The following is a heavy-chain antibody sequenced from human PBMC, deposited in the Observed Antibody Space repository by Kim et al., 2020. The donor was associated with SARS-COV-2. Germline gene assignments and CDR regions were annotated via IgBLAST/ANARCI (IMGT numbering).Heavy chain of an antibody. J-gene: IGHJ3*02. CDR2: TYCRSKWFN. CDR3: AREEGSSSAGDAFDI. Sequence: SQTLSLTCAISGDSVSSNSAAWNWIRQSPSRGLEWLGRTYCRSKWFNDYAVSVKSRITITPDTSKNQFSLQLNSVTPEDTAVYYCAREEGSSSAGDAFDIWGQGTMVTVSS. CDR1: GDSVSSNSAA. V-gene: IGHV6-1*01. D-gene: IGHD6-6*01.